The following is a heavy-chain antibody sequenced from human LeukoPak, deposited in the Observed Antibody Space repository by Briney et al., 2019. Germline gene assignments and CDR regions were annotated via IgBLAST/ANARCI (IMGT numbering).Heavy chain of an antibody. V-gene: IGHV1-2*02. CDR2: INPNSGGT. CDR1: GYTFTGYY. Sequence: GASVKVSCKASGYTFTGYYMHWVRQAPGQGLEWMGWINPNSGGTNYAQKFQGRVAMTRDTSISTAYMELSSLRSEDMAVYYCARWGYDSSAFDYWGQGTLVTVSS. J-gene: IGHJ4*02. CDR3: ARWGYDSSAFDY. D-gene: IGHD3-22*01.